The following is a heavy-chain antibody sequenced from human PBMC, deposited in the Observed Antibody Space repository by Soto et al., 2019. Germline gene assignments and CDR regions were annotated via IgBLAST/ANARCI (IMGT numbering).Heavy chain of an antibody. V-gene: IGHV3-7*01. J-gene: IGHJ6*03. CDR2: IKQDGSEK. CDR1: GFTFSSYW. Sequence: EVQLVESGGGLVQPGGSLRLSCAASGFTFSSYWMSWVRQAPGKGPEWVANIKQDGSEKYYVDSVKGRFTISRDNAKNSLYLQMNSLRAEDTAVYYCARDTTRYYGSGRERHMDVWGKGTTVTVSS. CDR3: ARDTTRYYGSGRERHMDV. D-gene: IGHD3-10*01.